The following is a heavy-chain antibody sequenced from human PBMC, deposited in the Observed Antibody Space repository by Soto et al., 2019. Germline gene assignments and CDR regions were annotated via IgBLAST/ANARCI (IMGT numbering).Heavy chain of an antibody. CDR1: GFTFSDYG. CDR3: AGINYDIFTGYFSDY. CDR2: IWHDGSNE. V-gene: IGHV3-33*01. J-gene: IGHJ4*02. D-gene: IGHD3-9*01. Sequence: QVQLVESGGGVVQPGRSLRLSCAASGFTFSDYGMHWVRQAPGKGLGWVALIWHDGSNEYYADSVKGRFTISRDNSKNTLSLQMNSLRAEDTAVYYCAGINYDIFTGYFSDYWGQGTLVTVSS.